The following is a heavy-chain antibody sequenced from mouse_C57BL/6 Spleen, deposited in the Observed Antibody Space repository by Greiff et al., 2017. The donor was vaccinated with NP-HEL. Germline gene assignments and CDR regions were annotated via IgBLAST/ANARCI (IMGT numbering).Heavy chain of an antibody. CDR1: GFTFSDYG. CDR2: ISSGSSTI. J-gene: IGHJ4*01. D-gene: IGHD2-1*01. Sequence: EVMLVESGGGLVKPGGSLKLSCAASGFTFSDYGMHWVRQAPEKGLEWVAYISSGSSTIYYADTVKGRITISRDNAKNTLFLQMTSLRSEDTAMYYCARPIYYGNYFYYAMDYWGQGTSVTVSS. CDR3: ARPIYYGNYFYYAMDY. V-gene: IGHV5-17*01.